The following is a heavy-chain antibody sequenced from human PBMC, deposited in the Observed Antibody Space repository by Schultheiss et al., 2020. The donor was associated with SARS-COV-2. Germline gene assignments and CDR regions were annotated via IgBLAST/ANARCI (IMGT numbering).Heavy chain of an antibody. D-gene: IGHD2-2*02. CDR2: INHSGST. J-gene: IGHJ6*03. Sequence: SETLSLTCAVYGGSFSGYYWIWIRQPPGKGLEWIGEINHSGSTNYNPSLKSRVTISVDTSKNQFSLKLSSVTAADTAVYYCAREKRYCSSTSCYRGGYYYYYMDVWGKGTTVTVSS. V-gene: IGHV4-34*01. CDR3: AREKRYCSSTSCYRGGYYYYYMDV. CDR1: GGSFSGYY.